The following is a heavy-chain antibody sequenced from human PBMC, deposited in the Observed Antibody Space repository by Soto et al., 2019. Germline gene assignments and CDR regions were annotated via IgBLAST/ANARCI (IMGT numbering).Heavy chain of an antibody. CDR1: GFSFSSYA. CDR2: ISGSGGST. D-gene: IGHD2-15*01. CDR3: ARVVYCSGGSCYPDTEGMDV. J-gene: IGHJ6*02. V-gene: IGHV3-23*01. Sequence: HPGGSLRLSCAASGFSFSSYAMSWVRQAPGKGLEWVSAISGSGGSTYYADSVKGRFTISRDNSKNTLYLQMNSLRAEDTAVYYCARVVYCSGGSCYPDTEGMDVWGQGTTVTVSS.